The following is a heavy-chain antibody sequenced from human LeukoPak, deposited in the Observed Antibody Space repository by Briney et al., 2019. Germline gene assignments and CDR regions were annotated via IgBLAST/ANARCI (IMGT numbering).Heavy chain of an antibody. Sequence: GGSLRLSCAASGFTFSSYAVSRVRQAPGKGLEWVSAISGSGGTTYYADSVKGRFTISRDNSKNTLYLQMNSLRAEDTAVYYCAKDGVWLGEQLDYWGQGTLVTVSS. CDR3: AKDGVWLGEQLDY. V-gene: IGHV3-23*01. J-gene: IGHJ4*02. CDR2: ISGSGGTT. D-gene: IGHD3-10*01. CDR1: GFTFSSYA.